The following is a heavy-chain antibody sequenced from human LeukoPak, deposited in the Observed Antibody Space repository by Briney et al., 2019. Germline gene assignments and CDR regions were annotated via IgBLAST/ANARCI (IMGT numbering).Heavy chain of an antibody. CDR2: ISYDGSNK. Sequence: GGSLRLSCAAFGFTFSSYGMHWVRQAPGKGLEWVAVISYDGSNKYYADSVKGRFTISRDNSKNTLYLQMNSLRAEDTAVYYCAKGSWTVDYWGQGTLVTVSS. J-gene: IGHJ4*02. CDR3: AKGSWTVDY. CDR1: GFTFSSYG. D-gene: IGHD3-10*01. V-gene: IGHV3-30*18.